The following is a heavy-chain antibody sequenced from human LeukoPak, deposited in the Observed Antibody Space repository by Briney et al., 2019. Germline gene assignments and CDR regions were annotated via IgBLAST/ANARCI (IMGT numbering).Heavy chain of an antibody. Sequence: ASVKVSCKASDYTFTSYGISWVRQAPGQGLEWMGWISGYNGNIKYAQKFQDRVTMTTDTATSTAYMELRSLRSDDTAVYYCARDQAATGSYSGFDYWGQGTLVTVSS. CDR2: ISGYNGNI. CDR1: DYTFTSYG. D-gene: IGHD1-26*01. J-gene: IGHJ4*02. CDR3: ARDQAATGSYSGFDY. V-gene: IGHV1-18*01.